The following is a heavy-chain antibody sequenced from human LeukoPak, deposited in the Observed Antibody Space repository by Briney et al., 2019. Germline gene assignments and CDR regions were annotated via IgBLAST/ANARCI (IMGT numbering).Heavy chain of an antibody. CDR1: GFTFRTYW. J-gene: IGHJ3*01. CDR2: INFDGSVT. CDR3: AREEAPVEGDDAFDF. V-gene: IGHV3-74*01. D-gene: IGHD6-19*01. Sequence: GGSLRLSCAACGFTFRTYWMHWVRHVPGQGLEWVSRINFDGSVTDYADSVKGRFTVSRDNAEGTLSLQMDSLRDDDTAVYFCAREEAPVEGDDAFDFWGQGTMVTVSS.